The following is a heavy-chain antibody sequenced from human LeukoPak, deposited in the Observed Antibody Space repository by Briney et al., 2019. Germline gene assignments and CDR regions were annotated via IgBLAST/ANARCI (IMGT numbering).Heavy chain of an antibody. V-gene: IGHV4-4*07. CDR3: AGFLLVSVPHDTIDL. D-gene: IGHD2/OR15-2a*01. CDR2: ISTSGTT. J-gene: IGHJ3*01. Sequence: SETLSLPFTISGVSLRRYFWTWIRQPAGKGVEWICRISTSGTTNYNPSLKSRVTMSLDTSKNQLSLRLTSVTTADTALYYCAGFLLVSVPHDTIDLWGQGTMVTVSS. CDR1: GVSLRRYF.